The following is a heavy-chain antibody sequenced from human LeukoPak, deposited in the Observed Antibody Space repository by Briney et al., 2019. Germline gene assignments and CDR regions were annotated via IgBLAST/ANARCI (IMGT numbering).Heavy chain of an antibody. CDR1: RFTFSSYS. Sequence: GGSLRLSCAASRFTFSSYSMNWVRQAPGKGLEWVSSISSSSSYIYYADSVKGRFTISRDNAKNSLYLQMNSLRAEDTAVYYCARLYDGSAYHADHFDYWGQGTLVIVSS. D-gene: IGHD3-22*01. J-gene: IGHJ4*02. V-gene: IGHV3-21*01. CDR2: ISSSSSYI. CDR3: ARLYDGSAYHADHFDY.